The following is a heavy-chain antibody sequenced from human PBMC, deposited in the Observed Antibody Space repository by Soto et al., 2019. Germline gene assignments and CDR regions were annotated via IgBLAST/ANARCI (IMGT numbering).Heavy chain of an antibody. Sequence: QVQLQESGPGLVKPSGPLSLTCAVLWGPLSNSNWWTWARQPPGKGLDWMGEIFHSGSTNYNSSLMGRVTISVDKANNQFSLKLSSVTAADTAVYYCAHRPIVGAAIWGQGTLVTVSS. J-gene: IGHJ4*02. CDR2: IFHSGST. D-gene: IGHD1-26*01. V-gene: IGHV4-4*02. CDR1: WGPLSNSNW. CDR3: AHRPIVGAAI.